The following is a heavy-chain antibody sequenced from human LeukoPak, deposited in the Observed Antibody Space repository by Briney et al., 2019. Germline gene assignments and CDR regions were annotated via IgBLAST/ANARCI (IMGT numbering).Heavy chain of an antibody. V-gene: IGHV3-48*03. Sequence: PGGSLRLSCAASGFTFSSYEMNWVRQAPGKGLEWISYISTSGSTIFYADSVKGRFTISRDNAKNSLYLQMNSLRVEDTAVYYCARYSGWPNWFDPWGQGTLVTVSS. CDR2: ISTSGSTI. CDR3: ARYSGWPNWFDP. J-gene: IGHJ5*02. CDR1: GFTFSSYE. D-gene: IGHD6-19*01.